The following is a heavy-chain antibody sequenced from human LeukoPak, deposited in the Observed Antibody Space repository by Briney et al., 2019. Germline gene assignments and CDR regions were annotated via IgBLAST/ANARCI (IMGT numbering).Heavy chain of an antibody. CDR3: ARVPLLPGLYAFNI. J-gene: IGHJ3*02. Sequence: SQTLSLTCAVSGGSISSGGYSWSWIRQPPGKGLEWIGYIYHSGSTYYNPSLKSRVTISVDRSKNQFSLKLSSVTAADTAVYYCARVPLLPGLYAFNIWGQGTMVTVSS. CDR2: IYHSGST. D-gene: IGHD2-15*01. CDR1: GGSISSGGYS. V-gene: IGHV4-30-2*01.